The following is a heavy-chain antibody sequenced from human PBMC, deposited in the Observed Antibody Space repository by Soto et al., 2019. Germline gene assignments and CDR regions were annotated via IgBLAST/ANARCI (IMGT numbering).Heavy chain of an antibody. V-gene: IGHV3-64*01. D-gene: IGHD1-20*01. Sequence: GGSLRLSCSASGFTFSSYAMHWVRQAPGKGLEYVSAISSNGGSTYYANSVKGRFTISRDNSKNTLYLQMGSLRAEDMAVYYCAREVGITGTTYYYYMDVWGKGTTVTVSS. CDR3: AREVGITGTTYYYYMDV. J-gene: IGHJ6*03. CDR2: ISSNGGST. CDR1: GFTFSSYA.